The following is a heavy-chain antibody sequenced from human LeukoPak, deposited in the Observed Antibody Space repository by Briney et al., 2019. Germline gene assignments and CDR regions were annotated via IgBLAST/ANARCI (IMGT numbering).Heavy chain of an antibody. D-gene: IGHD3-16*01. V-gene: IGHV3-21*01. CDR3: GRAFPPLRTSSAGDL. Sequence: GGSLRLSCSASGFSFSDYDMNWVRQAPGKGLEWVSAISGRSSHVYYGESVKGRYTISRDNAKSSLYLQLDSLGVEDTVVYYCGRAFPPLRTSSAGDLWGQGTLVAVSS. CDR1: GFSFSDYD. CDR2: ISGRSSHV. J-gene: IGHJ1*01.